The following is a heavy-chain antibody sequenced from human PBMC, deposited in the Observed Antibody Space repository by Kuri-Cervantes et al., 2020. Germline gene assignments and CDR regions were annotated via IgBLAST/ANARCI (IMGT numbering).Heavy chain of an antibody. D-gene: IGHD1-26*01. Sequence: GESLKISCAASGFTVSSNYMRWVRQAPGKGLGWVSVIYSGGSTYYADSVKGRFTISRDNSKNTLYLQMNSLRADDTAVYYCARDNPLWELRSYFDYWGQGTLVTVSS. CDR2: IYSGGST. CDR3: ARDNPLWELRSYFDY. J-gene: IGHJ4*02. CDR1: GFTVSSNY. V-gene: IGHV3-66*01.